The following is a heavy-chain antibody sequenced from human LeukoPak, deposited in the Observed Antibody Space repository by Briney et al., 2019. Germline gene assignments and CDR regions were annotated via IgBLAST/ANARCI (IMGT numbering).Heavy chain of an antibody. CDR3: ARAVGGDGSGSL. CDR1: GGSISTYY. D-gene: IGHD3-10*01. Sequence: SETLSLTCTVSGGSISTYYWSWIRQPPGKGLEWIGYIYYRVTSDYNPSLKSRVTMSVDMSTRQISLKLSSVTAADTAVYYCARAVGGDGSGSLWGPGTLVTVSS. J-gene: IGHJ4*02. CDR2: IYYRVTS. V-gene: IGHV4-59*01.